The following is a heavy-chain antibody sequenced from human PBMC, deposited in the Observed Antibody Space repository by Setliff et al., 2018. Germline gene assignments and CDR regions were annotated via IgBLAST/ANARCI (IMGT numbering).Heavy chain of an antibody. V-gene: IGHV4-34*01. CDR1: GGSSSYYY. CDR2: INHSGST. Sequence: SETLSLTCAVSGGSSSYYYWSWIRQPPGKGLEWIGEINHSGSTNYNPSLKSRVTISVDTSKNQFSLKLSSVTAADTAVYYCARSEGRRDGYNWWGQGTLVTVSS. CDR3: ARSEGRRDGYNW. J-gene: IGHJ4*02. D-gene: IGHD5-12*01.